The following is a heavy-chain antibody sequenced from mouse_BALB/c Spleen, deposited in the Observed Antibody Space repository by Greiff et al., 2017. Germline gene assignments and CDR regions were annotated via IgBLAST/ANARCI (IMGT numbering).Heavy chain of an antibody. D-gene: IGHD2-1*01. CDR1: GFTFSSYG. Sequence: EVKLQESGGDLVKPGGSLKLSCAASGFTFSSYGMSWVRQTPDKRLEWVATISSGGSYTYYPDSVKGRFTISRDNAKNTLYLQMSSLKSEDTAMYYCARLVTSWFAYWGQGTLVTVSA. V-gene: IGHV5-6*01. CDR2: ISSGGSYT. CDR3: ARLVTSWFAY. J-gene: IGHJ3*01.